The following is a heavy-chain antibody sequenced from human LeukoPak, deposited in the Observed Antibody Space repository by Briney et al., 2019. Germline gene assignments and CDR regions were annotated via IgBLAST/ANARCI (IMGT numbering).Heavy chain of an antibody. J-gene: IGHJ6*02. CDR1: GGSFSGYY. D-gene: IGHD4-23*01. CDR3: ARLDYGGNSPYYYYYGMDV. CDR2: IYYSGST. Sequence: SETLSLTCAVYGGSFSGYYWSWIRQPPGKGLEWIGYIYYSGSTNYNPSLKSRVTISVDTSKNQFSLKLSSVTAADTAVYYCARLDYGGNSPYYYYYGMDVWGQGTTVTVSS. V-gene: IGHV4-59*08.